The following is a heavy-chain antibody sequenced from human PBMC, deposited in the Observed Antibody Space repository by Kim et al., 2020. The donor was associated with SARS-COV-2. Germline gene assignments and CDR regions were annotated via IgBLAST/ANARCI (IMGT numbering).Heavy chain of an antibody. D-gene: IGHD6-19*01. CDR2: ISWNSGSI. V-gene: IGHV3-9*01. J-gene: IGHJ3*02. CDR1: GFTFDDYA. CDR3: AKDMFAVAGMGAFDI. Sequence: GGSLRLFCAASGFTFDDYAMHWVRQAPGKGLEWVSGISWNSGSIGYADSVKGRFTISRDNAKNSLYLQMNSLRAEDTALYYCAKDMFAVAGMGAFDIWGQGTMVTVSS.